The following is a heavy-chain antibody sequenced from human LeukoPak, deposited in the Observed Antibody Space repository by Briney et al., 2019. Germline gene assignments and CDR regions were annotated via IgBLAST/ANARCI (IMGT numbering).Heavy chain of an antibody. CDR3: ARDKVYGRFWSGYYTDY. J-gene: IGHJ4*02. CDR2: INPNSGGT. D-gene: IGHD3-3*01. CDR1: GYTFTGYY. V-gene: IGHV1-2*02. Sequence: VASVKVSCKASGYTFTGYYMHWVRQAPGQGLEWMGWINPNSGGTNYAQKFQGRVTMTRDTSISTAYMELSRLRSDDTAVYYCARDKVYGRFWSGYYTDYWGQGTLVTVSS.